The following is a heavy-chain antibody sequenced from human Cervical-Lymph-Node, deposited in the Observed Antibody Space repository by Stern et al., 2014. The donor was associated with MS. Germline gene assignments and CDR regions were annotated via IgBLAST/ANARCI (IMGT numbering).Heavy chain of an antibody. Sequence: VQLVQSGGEVKKPGASVKVSCKASDYTFTTYGIAWVRQAPGQGLEWMGWISPYNGKTAYAHKFQGRFPMSTELSTTTAYMEVRSLTTDDTAVYYCARGLCSSISCYSYYYNFGLDVWGQGTTVTVSS. D-gene: IGHD2-2*01. CDR3: ARGLCSSISCYSYYYNFGLDV. CDR2: ISPYNGKT. J-gene: IGHJ6*02. V-gene: IGHV1-18*01. CDR1: DYTFTTYG.